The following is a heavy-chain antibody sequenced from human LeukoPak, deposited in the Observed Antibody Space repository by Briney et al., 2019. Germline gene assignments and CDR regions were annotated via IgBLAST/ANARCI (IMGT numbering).Heavy chain of an antibody. D-gene: IGHD5-18*01. CDR1: GDSISSYY. Sequence: SETLSLTCTVSGDSISSYYWSWIRQPAGKGLEWIGRIYSSGRTNYNPSLKSRVTISLDTSKNQISLKVSSVTAADTAMYYCARDLDTAIPGWFDPWGQGTLVTVSS. J-gene: IGHJ5*02. CDR3: ARDLDTAIPGWFDP. V-gene: IGHV4-4*07. CDR2: IYSSGRT.